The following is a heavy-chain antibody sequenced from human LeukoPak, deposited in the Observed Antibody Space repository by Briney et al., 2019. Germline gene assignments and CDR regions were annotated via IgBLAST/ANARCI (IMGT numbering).Heavy chain of an antibody. CDR1: GVSSSSSY. CDR3: ARHRFASPLDS. V-gene: IGHV4-59*08. D-gene: IGHD2-21*01. Sequence: SETLSLTCTVSGVSSSSSYWSWIRQPPGKGLEWIGYIFYTGDSNHNPSFKSRVSISLDTSKDQISLKLSSVTAADTAVYYCARHRFASPLDSWGQGTLVTVSS. CDR2: IFYTGDS. J-gene: IGHJ4*02.